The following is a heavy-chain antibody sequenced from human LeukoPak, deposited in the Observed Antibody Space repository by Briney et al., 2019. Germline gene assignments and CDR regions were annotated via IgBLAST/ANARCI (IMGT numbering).Heavy chain of an antibody. Sequence: GGSLRLSCAASGFTFDDYAIHWVRQVPGKVLEWVSLISGDGVTTYYAESVKGRFTISRDNSKNSLYLQMRSLRTEDTALHYCAKDLGPSGAAWFDPWGQGTLVTVSS. CDR3: AKDLGPSGAAWFDP. J-gene: IGHJ5*02. CDR1: GFTFDDYA. V-gene: IGHV3-43*02. D-gene: IGHD6-25*01. CDR2: ISGDGVTT.